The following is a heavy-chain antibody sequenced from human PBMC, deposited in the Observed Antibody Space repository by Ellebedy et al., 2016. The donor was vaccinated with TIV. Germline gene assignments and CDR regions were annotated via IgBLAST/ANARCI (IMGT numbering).Heavy chain of an antibody. V-gene: IGHV4-61*01. CDR1: GGSVSSGSYY. Sequence: SETLSLXCTVSGGSVSSGSYYWSWIRQPPGKGLEWIGYIFYSGNTNYNPSLKSRVTISVDTSKNQFSLNLRSVIAADTAVYYCAREYQLLSGQNWFDPWGQGTLVTVSS. J-gene: IGHJ5*02. CDR3: AREYQLLSGQNWFDP. CDR2: IFYSGNT. D-gene: IGHD2-2*01.